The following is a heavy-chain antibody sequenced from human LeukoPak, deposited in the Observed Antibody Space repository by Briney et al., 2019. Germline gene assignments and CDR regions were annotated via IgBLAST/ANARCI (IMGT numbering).Heavy chain of an antibody. CDR1: GFTFSTYV. D-gene: IGHD5-18*01. V-gene: IGHV3-23*01. CDR2: ISGSDSST. J-gene: IGHJ4*02. Sequence: GGSLRLSCAASGFTFSTYVMSWVRQAPGKGLEWVSVISGSDSSTYYADSVKGRFTISRDNAKNSLYLQMNSLRAEDTAVYYCARDGGQVQLQHWGQGTLVTVSS. CDR3: ARDGGQVQLQH.